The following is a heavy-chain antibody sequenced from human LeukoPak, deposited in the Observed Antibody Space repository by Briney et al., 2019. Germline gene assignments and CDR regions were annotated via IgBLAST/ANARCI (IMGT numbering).Heavy chain of an antibody. CDR3: ARAHDYSNWFDP. V-gene: IGHV1-2*02. CDR2: INPNSGGT. CDR1: GYTFTGYY. D-gene: IGHD4-11*01. J-gene: IGHJ5*02. Sequence: ASVKVSCKASGYTFTGYYMHWVRQAPGQGLEWMGWINPNSGGTNYAQKFQGRVTMTRDTSISTAYMELSRLRSDDTAVYYCARAHDYSNWFDPWGQGTLVAAPS.